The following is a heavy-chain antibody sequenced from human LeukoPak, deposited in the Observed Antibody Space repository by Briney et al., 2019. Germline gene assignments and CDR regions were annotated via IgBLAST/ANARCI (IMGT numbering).Heavy chain of an antibody. J-gene: IGHJ4*02. CDR1: GGSFSGYY. V-gene: IGHV4-34*01. D-gene: IGHD3-10*01. Sequence: SETLSLTCAVYGGSFSGYYWSWIRQPPGKGLEWIGEINHSGSTNYNPSLKSRVTISVDTSKNQFSLKLSSVTAADTAVYYCARHFGGYTYDFWGQGTLVTVSS. CDR2: INHSGST. CDR3: ARHFGGYTYDF.